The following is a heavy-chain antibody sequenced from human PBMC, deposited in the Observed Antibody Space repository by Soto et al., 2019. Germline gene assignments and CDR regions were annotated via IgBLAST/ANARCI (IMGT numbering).Heavy chain of an antibody. CDR1: GGSLSGYY. CDR2: INHSGST. Sequence: PSETLSLTCAVYGGSLSGYYWSWIRQPPGKGLEWIGEINHSGSTNYNPSLKSRATISVDTSKNQFSLKLSSVTAADTAVYYCAGRSPVRAFDIWGEGTMVTVSS. CDR3: AGRSPVRAFDI. J-gene: IGHJ3*02. V-gene: IGHV4-34*01.